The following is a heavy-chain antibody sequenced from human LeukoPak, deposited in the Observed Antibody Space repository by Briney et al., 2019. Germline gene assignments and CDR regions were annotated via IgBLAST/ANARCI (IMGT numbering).Heavy chain of an antibody. CDR2: IYYSGST. CDR1: GGSISSSSYY. D-gene: IGHD6-6*01. CDR3: AREKYVSSWDNWFDP. J-gene: IGHJ5*02. V-gene: IGHV4-39*07. Sequence: SSETLSLTCTVSGGSISSSSYYWGWIRQPPGKGLEWIGSIYYSGSTDYNPSLKSRVTISLDTSKNQFSLNLKSVTAADTAVYYCAREKYVSSWDNWFDPWGQGTLVTVSS.